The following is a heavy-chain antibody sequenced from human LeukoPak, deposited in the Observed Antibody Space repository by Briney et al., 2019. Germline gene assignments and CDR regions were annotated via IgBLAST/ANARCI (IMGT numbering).Heavy chain of an antibody. D-gene: IGHD1-26*01. CDR3: AKIAGTYSPDC. Sequence: SGGSLRLSCAASGFSFSDYYMTWIRQAPGKGLEWVSYISSSGTYTNYADSVKGRFTISGDNAKNSLYLQMNSLSAEDTAVYYCAKIAGTYSPDCWGQGTLVTVSS. J-gene: IGHJ4*02. V-gene: IGHV3-11*06. CDR1: GFSFSDYY. CDR2: ISSSGTYT.